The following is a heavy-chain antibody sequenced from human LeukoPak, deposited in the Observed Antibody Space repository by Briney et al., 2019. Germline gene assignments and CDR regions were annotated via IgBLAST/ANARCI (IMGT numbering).Heavy chain of an antibody. CDR2: INHSGST. Sequence: PSETLSLTCAVYGGSFSGYYWSWIRQPPGKGLEWIGEINHSGSTNYNPSLKSRVTISVDTSKNQFSLKLSSVTAADTAVYYCARVPRTSGYSSGPMDVWGQGTTVTVSS. CDR3: ARVPRTSGYSSGPMDV. V-gene: IGHV4-34*01. D-gene: IGHD6-19*01. J-gene: IGHJ6*02. CDR1: GGSFSGYY.